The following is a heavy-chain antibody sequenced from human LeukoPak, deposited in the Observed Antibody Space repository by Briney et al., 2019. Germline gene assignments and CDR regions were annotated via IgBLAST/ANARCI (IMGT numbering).Heavy chain of an antibody. CDR3: AKARGGLNGMDV. CDR2: ISGSGGST. D-gene: IGHD2-15*01. V-gene: IGHV3-23*01. J-gene: IGHJ6*02. CDR1: GFTFSSYA. Sequence: PGGSLRLSCAASGFTFSSYAMSWVRQAPEKGLEWVSGISGSGGSTYYADSVKGRFTISRDNSKNTLYLQMNSLRAEDTAVYYCAKARGGLNGMDVWGQGTTVTVSS.